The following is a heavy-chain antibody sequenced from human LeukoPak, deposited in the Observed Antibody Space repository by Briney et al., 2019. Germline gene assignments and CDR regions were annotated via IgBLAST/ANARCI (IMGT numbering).Heavy chain of an antibody. CDR1: GGSISGSRYF. Sequence: PSETLSLTCTVSGGSISGSRYFWGWIRQPPGKGLEWIGSIHYSGTTYYNPSLKSRLTISVDTSKNQFSLQLSSVTAADTAVYYCASSLSGGTAFWFDPWGQGTLVTVSS. CDR3: ASSLSGGTAFWFDP. CDR2: IHYSGTT. D-gene: IGHD1-26*01. V-gene: IGHV4-39*01. J-gene: IGHJ5*02.